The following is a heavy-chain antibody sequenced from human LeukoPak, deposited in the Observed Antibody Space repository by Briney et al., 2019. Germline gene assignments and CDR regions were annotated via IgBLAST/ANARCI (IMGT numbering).Heavy chain of an antibody. D-gene: IGHD3-22*01. CDR2: IIGSGGYT. CDR3: AKVGYYYDSSGYSLYFQH. CDR1: GFIFSNYA. J-gene: IGHJ1*01. V-gene: IGHV3-23*01. Sequence: TGGSLRLSCAASGFIFSNYAMTWVRQTPGKGLEWVSAIIGSGGYTFYADSVKGRFTISRDNSKNTLYLQMNSLRAEDTAVYYCAKVGYYYDSSGYSLYFQHWGQGTLVTVSS.